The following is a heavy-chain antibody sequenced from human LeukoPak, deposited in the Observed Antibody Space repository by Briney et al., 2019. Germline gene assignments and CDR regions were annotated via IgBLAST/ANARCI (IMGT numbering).Heavy chain of an antibody. V-gene: IGHV4-39*07. Sequence: SETLPLTCTVSGGSISSSSYYWGWIRQPPGKGLEWIGTIYYSGSTYYNPSLKSRVTISVDTSKNQFSLKLSSVTAADTAVYYCARGVTAAIGGYWGQGTLVTVSS. CDR1: GGSISSSSYY. CDR2: IYYSGST. D-gene: IGHD2-2*01. J-gene: IGHJ4*02. CDR3: ARGVTAAIGGY.